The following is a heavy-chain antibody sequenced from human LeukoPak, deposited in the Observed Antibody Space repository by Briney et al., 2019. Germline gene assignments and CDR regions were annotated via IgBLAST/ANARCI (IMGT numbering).Heavy chain of an antibody. J-gene: IGHJ4*02. CDR1: GYTSTDYY. D-gene: IGHD1-20*01. Sequence: ASVKVSCKVSGYTSTDYYVHWVHQAPGKGLEWMGLIDPEDGETIYAEEFQGRVSITADTSTDTTYMELSSLRFDDTAVYYCATGHITGGTGFDYWGQGTLVTVSS. V-gene: IGHV1-69-2*01. CDR3: ATGHITGGTGFDY. CDR2: IDPEDGET.